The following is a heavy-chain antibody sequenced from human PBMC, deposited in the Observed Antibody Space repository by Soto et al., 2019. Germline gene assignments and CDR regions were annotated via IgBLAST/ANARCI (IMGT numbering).Heavy chain of an antibody. J-gene: IGHJ4*02. CDR2: IIPILGIA. CDR1: GGTFSSYT. V-gene: IGHV1-69*04. CDR3: AREEMELPSFDY. D-gene: IGHD1-7*01. Sequence: SVKVSCKASGGTFSSYTISWVRQAPGQGLECMGRIIPILGIANYAQKFQGRVTITADKSTGTAYMELSSLRSEDTAVYYCAREEMELPSFDYWGQGTLVTVSS.